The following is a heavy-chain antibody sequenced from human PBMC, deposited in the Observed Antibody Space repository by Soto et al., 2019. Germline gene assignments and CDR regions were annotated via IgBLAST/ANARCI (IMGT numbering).Heavy chain of an antibody. D-gene: IGHD6-13*01. CDR1: GGSISNYY. V-gene: IGHV4-59*01. J-gene: IGHJ3*02. Sequence: SETLSLTCTVSGGSISNYYWSWIRQPPGKGLEWIGYIYYSGSTNYNPSLKSRVTISVDTSKNQFSLKLTSVTAADTAVYWCGRTYSSSGMRTFDIGGQGKMVTVSS. CDR2: IYYSGST. CDR3: GRTYSSSGMRTFDI.